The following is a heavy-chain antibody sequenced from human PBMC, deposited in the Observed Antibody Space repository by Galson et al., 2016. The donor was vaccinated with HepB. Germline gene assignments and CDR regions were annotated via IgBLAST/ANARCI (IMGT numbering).Heavy chain of an antibody. CDR2: IYWDDDT. CDR1: GFSLSTDGVG. Sequence: PALVKPTQTLTLTCTFSGFSLSTDGVGVGWIRQPPGKALEWLALIYWDDDTRYSPSLESRLTITKDTSKNQVVLTMTNMGPVDTATYYCALSSYSSGWYADYWGQGTLVTVPS. J-gene: IGHJ4*02. CDR3: ALSSYSSGWYADY. D-gene: IGHD6-19*01. V-gene: IGHV2-5*02.